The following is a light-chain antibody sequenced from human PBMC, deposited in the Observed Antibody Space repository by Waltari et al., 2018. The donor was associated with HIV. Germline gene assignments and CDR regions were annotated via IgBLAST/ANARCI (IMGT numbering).Light chain of an antibody. V-gene: IGLV2-23*02. CDR2: EVS. J-gene: IGLJ3*02. CDR3: CSYVGSGTWV. CDR1: SSHL. Sequence: QSALTQPASVSGSPGQSITISCTGPSSHLVPWSQQHPYKAPKVIIFEVSKRPSGVSNRFSGSKSGNTASLTISGLQAEDEADYYCCSYVGSGTWVFGGGTKLTVL.